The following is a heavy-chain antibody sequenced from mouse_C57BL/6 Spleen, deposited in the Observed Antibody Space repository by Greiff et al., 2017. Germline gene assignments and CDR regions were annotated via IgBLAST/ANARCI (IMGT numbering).Heavy chain of an antibody. CDR2: ISYSGST. CDR3: ARDGVFITTVVATPGYFDV. D-gene: IGHD1-1*01. Sequence: DVKLVESGPGMVKPSQSLSLTCTVTGYSITSGYDWHWIRHFPGNKLEWMGYISYSGSTNYNPSLKSRISITHDTSKNHFFLKLNSVTTEDTATYYCARDGVFITTVVATPGYFDVWGTGTTVTVSS. CDR1: GYSITSGYD. J-gene: IGHJ1*03. V-gene: IGHV3-1*01.